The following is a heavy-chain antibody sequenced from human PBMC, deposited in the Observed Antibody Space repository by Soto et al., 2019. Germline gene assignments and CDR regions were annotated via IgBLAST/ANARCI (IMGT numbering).Heavy chain of an antibody. D-gene: IGHD6-6*01. Sequence: SVKVSCKSSGGTFSSYTISWVRQAPGQGLEWMGRIIPILGIANYAQKFQGRVTITADKSTSTAYMELSSLRSEDTAVYYCARIHGSSLLDYWGQGTLVTVSS. J-gene: IGHJ4*02. V-gene: IGHV1-69*02. CDR2: IIPILGIA. CDR3: ARIHGSSLLDY. CDR1: GGTFSSYT.